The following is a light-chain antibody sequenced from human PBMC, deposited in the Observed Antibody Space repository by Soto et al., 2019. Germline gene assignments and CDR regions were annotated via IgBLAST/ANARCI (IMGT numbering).Light chain of an antibody. J-gene: IGKJ4*01. CDR2: GAS. V-gene: IGKV3-20*01. CDR1: QSVGRNF. Sequence: EIVLTQSPGTLSLSPGESTTLSCRASQSVGRNFLAWYQQKPGRAPRLLIHGASYRATGVPDRFSGSGSETDFTLTISRLEPEDFAVYYCHQYAASLLTFGGGTKVEIK. CDR3: HQYAASLLT.